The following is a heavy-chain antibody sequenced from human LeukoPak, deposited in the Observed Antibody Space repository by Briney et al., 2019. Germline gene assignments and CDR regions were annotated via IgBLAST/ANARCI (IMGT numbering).Heavy chain of an antibody. D-gene: IGHD4-17*01. CDR2: ISAYNGNT. J-gene: IGHJ4*02. CDR3: AREPVTTQGEDY. CDR1: GYTFTSYG. Sequence: ASVKVSCKASGYTFTSYGISWVRQAPGQGLEWMGWISAYNGNTNYAQKLQGRVTMTTDTSTSTAYMELRSLRSDVSAVYYCAREPVTTQGEDYWGQGTLVTVSS. V-gene: IGHV1-18*01.